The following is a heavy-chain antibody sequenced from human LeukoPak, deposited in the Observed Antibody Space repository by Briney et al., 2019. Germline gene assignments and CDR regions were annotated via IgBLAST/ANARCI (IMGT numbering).Heavy chain of an antibody. Sequence: GGSLRLSCAASGFTFSNYAMTWVRQTPGKGLEWVSIVTGSGISTYYVDSVKGRFTISRDNSKNTLYLQMNSLRAEDTAVYYCAKDRELLGAFDIWGQGTMVTVSS. J-gene: IGHJ3*02. V-gene: IGHV3-23*01. CDR1: GFTFSNYA. CDR2: VTGSGIST. CDR3: AKDRELLGAFDI. D-gene: IGHD1-26*01.